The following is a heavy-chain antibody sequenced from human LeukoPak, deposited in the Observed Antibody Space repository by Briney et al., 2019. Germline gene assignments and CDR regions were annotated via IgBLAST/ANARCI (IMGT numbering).Heavy chain of an antibody. Sequence: ASVKVSCKASGYTFTSYDISWVRQAPGQGLEWMGIINPSGGSTSYAQKFQGRVTMTRDTSTSTVYMELSSLRSEDTAVYYCARPTTVTTGFDYWGQGTLVTVSS. CDR3: ARPTTVTTGFDY. CDR2: INPSGGST. J-gene: IGHJ4*02. V-gene: IGHV1-46*01. CDR1: GYTFTSYD. D-gene: IGHD4-11*01.